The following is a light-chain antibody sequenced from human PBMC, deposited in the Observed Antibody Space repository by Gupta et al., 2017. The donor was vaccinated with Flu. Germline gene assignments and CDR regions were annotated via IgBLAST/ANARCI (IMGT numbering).Light chain of an antibody. CDR2: DVA. V-gene: IGLV2-14*01. CDR3: SSYTSSSTVV. Sequence: QSALTQPASVSGSPGLSITISCTGTSSDIGGYKYVSWYQQHPGKAPKLMLFDVANRPSGVSDRFSGSKSGNTASLTTSGLQAEDEADYYCSSYTSSSTVVFGGGTKVTVL. J-gene: IGLJ2*01. CDR1: SSDIGGYKY.